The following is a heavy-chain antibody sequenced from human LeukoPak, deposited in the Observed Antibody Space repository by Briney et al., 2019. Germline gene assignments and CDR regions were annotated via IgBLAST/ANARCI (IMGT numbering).Heavy chain of an antibody. V-gene: IGHV4-39*07. Sequence: PSETLSLTCTVSGGSISSSSYYWGWIRQPPGKGPEWIGSIYYSGSTYYNPSLKSRVTISVDTSKNQFSLKLSSVTAADTAVYYCARGSWDLSRVIPVRNAFRIWGPGTIVTVSS. J-gene: IGHJ3*02. CDR2: IYYSGST. CDR3: ARGSWDLSRVIPVRNAFRI. D-gene: IGHD1-26*01. CDR1: GGSISSSSYY.